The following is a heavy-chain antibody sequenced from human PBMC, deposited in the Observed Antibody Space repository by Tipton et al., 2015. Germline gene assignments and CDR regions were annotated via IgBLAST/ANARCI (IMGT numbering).Heavy chain of an antibody. D-gene: IGHD3-16*01. CDR3: AREPLMLGGLRYAMDV. J-gene: IGHJ6*02. Sequence: TLSLTCTVSGASMSSSYWSWIRQPAGKGLEWIGRIYTGGNTMYNPFLKSRVTMSVDTSKNQLSLKVTSVTAADTAVYYCAREPLMLGGLRYAMDVWGQGTTVTVSS. V-gene: IGHV4-4*07. CDR2: IYTGGNT. CDR1: GASMSSSY.